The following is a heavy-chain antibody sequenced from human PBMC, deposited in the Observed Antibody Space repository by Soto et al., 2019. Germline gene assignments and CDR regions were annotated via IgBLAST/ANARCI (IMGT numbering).Heavy chain of an antibody. CDR2: ISSNGGST. CDR3: ARGLPITMIVVVTVAFDI. V-gene: IGHV3-64*01. Sequence: GGSLRLSCATSGFTFSSYAMHWVRQAPGKGLEYVSAISSNGGSTYYANSVKGRFTISRDNSKNTLYLQMGSLRAEDMAVYYCARGLPITMIVVVTVAFDIWGQGTMVTVSS. D-gene: IGHD3-22*01. CDR1: GFTFSSYA. J-gene: IGHJ3*02.